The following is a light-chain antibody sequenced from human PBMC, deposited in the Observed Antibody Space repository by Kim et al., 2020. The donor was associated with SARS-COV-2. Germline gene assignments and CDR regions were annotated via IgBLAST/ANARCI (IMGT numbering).Light chain of an antibody. CDR3: QVWDSSTWI. CDR2: RDK. J-gene: IGLJ2*01. CDR1: NSNMKN. Sequence: VALGKTARITCGADNSNMKNVHWYQQKPGQAPVLVIYRDKSRPAGIPERFSGSNSWNTASLTITRAQAGDEAVYYCQVWDSSTWIFGGGTQLTVL. V-gene: IGLV3-9*01.